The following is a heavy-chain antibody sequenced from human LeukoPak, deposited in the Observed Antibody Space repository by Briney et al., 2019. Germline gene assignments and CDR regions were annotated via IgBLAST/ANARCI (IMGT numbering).Heavy chain of an antibody. J-gene: IGHJ4*02. CDR3: ARVADYGSGSYLHIDN. CDR1: GFTFSSYE. D-gene: IGHD3-10*01. CDR2: ISNSGSTR. Sequence: GGSLRLSCAASGFTFSSYETNWVRQAPGMGLEWVSYISNSGSTRYYADFVKGRFTISRDNAKNSLHLEMNSLRAEDTAVYHCARVADYGSGSYLHIDNWGQGTLVTVSS. V-gene: IGHV3-48*03.